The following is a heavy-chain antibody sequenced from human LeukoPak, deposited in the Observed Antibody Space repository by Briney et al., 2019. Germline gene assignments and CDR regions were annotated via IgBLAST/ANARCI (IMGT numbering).Heavy chain of an antibody. CDR3: ARVREATIAPFFDY. D-gene: IGHD6-13*01. J-gene: IGHJ4*02. CDR1: GDSISSGDYY. Sequence: SETLSLTCTVSGDSISSGDYYWTWIRQHPGKGLEWIGCIYYSGSTYYNLSLKGRVIISADTSKNHFSLKLSSVTAADTAVYYCARVREATIAPFFDYWGQGILVTVSS. V-gene: IGHV4-31*03. CDR2: IYYSGST.